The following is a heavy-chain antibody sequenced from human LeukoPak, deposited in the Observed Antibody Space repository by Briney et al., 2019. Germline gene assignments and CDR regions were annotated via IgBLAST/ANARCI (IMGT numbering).Heavy chain of an antibody. CDR2: INHSGST. CDR1: GGSFSGYY. J-gene: IGHJ4*02. CDR3: ARGGDPITYYYDSSGYHRYYFDY. V-gene: IGHV4-34*01. D-gene: IGHD3-22*01. Sequence: PSETLSLTCAVYGGSFSGYYWSWIRQPPGKGLEWIGEINHSGSTNYNPSLKSRVTISVDTSKNQFSLKLSSVTAADTAVYYCARGGDPITYYYDSSGYHRYYFDYWGQGTLVTVSS.